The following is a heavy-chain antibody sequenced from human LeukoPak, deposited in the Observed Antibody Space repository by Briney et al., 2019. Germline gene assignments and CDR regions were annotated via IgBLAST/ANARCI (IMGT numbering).Heavy chain of an antibody. V-gene: IGHV1-18*01. CDR1: GYTFTSYG. J-gene: IGHJ4*02. CDR3: AREAFTTRCYDS. D-gene: IGHD4/OR15-4a*01. CDR2: ISGYNGNT. Sequence: ASVKVSCKASGYTFTSYGISWVRQAPGQGLEWMGWISGYNGNTDYAQKLQGRVTMTTDTSTSTVYMGLRSLRSDDTAVYYCAREAFTTRCYDSWGQGTLVTVSS.